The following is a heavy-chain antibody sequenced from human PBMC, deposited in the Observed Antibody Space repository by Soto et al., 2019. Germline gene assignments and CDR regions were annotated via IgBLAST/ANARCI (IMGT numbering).Heavy chain of an antibody. J-gene: IGHJ5*02. CDR2: IYVDDDK. Sequence: QITLKESGPTLVKPTQTLTLTCTFSGLSLSTSGEAVGWIRQPPGKALEWLALIYVDDDKRYNPTLKTRLTITKDTSKNQVVLTLTNMDPVDTATYYCAHYVSTSPAGWFDPWGQGILVTVSS. CDR3: AHYVSTSPAGWFDP. V-gene: IGHV2-5*02. CDR1: GLSLSTSGEA. D-gene: IGHD3-10*02.